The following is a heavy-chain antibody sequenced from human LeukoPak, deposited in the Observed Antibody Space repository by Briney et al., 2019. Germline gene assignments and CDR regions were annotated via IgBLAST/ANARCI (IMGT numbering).Heavy chain of an antibody. D-gene: IGHD6-13*01. CDR2: INPNSGGT. V-gene: IGHV1-2*02. Sequence: ASVKVSCKASGYTFTGYYMHWVRQAPGQGLEWMGWINPNSGGTNYAQKFQGRVTMTRDTSISTAYMELSRLRSDDTAVYYCARDRRISRVAAAGYYYYYYGMDVWGQGTTVTVSS. CDR3: ARDRRISRVAAAGYYYYYYGMDV. J-gene: IGHJ6*02. CDR1: GYTFTGYY.